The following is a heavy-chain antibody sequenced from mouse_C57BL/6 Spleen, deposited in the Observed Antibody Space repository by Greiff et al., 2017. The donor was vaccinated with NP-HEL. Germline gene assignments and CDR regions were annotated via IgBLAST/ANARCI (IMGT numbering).Heavy chain of an antibody. CDR2: IDPSDSYT. CDR1: GYTFTSYW. CDR3: ARVGELRGAMDY. Sequence: VQLQQPGAELVKPGASVKLSCKASGYTFTSYWMQWVKQRPGQGLEWIGEIDPSDSYTNYNQKFKGKATLTVDTSSSTAYMQLSSLTSEDSAVYYCARVGELRGAMDYWGQGTSVTVSA. D-gene: IGHD1-1*01. J-gene: IGHJ4*01. V-gene: IGHV1-50*01.